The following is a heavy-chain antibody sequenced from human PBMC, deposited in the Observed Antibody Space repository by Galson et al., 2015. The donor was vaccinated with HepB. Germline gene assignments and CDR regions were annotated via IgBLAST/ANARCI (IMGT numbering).Heavy chain of an antibody. V-gene: IGHV3-64D*06. CDR2: ISGSGDIT. CDR1: GFTFRNYA. J-gene: IGHJ4*02. D-gene: IGHD3-10*01. CDR3: AKVNYGSGSYDDY. Sequence: SLRLSCAASGFTFRNYAMHWVRQAPGKGLDFVSAISGSGDITYYADCVKGRFSISRDNSKNIVYFQMTSLRPEDTAVYYCAKVNYGSGSYDDYWGQGTLLTVSS.